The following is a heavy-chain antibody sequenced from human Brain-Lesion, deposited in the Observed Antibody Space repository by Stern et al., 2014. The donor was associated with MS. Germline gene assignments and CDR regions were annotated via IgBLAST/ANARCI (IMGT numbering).Heavy chain of an antibody. CDR1: GYIFTGYY. CDR2: INPTNGGP. CDR3: ARDQRGITIFGVVTDYYYLGMDV. V-gene: IGHV1-2*02. J-gene: IGHJ6*02. Sequence: QVQLVQSGAEVKKPGASVKVSCKTSGYIFTGYYIHWVRQAPGQGLEWMGRINPTNGGPKYAKKFQGRGNMSRETPSSTGYMELNSLTSDDTAVYYCARDQRGITIFGVVTDYYYLGMDVWGQGTTVTVSS. D-gene: IGHD3-3*01.